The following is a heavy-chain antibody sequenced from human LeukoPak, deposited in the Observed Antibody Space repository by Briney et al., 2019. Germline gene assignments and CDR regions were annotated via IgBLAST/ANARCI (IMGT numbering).Heavy chain of an antibody. V-gene: IGHV3-30*02. CDR3: AKEYTPSSPLGELDS. D-gene: IGHD6-6*01. J-gene: IGHJ4*02. CDR1: GFNLNSYA. Sequence: GGSLRLSCAVSGFNLNSYAMHWVRQAPGKGLEWVAVIRHDEANSFYADSVQGRFTISRDTSKKLLYLQMNSLRAEDTAVYYCAKEYTPSSPLGELDSWGQGTVVTVSS. CDR2: IRHDEANS.